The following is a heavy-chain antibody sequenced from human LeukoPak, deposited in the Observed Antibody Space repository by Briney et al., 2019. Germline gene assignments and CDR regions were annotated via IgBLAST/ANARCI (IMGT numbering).Heavy chain of an antibody. D-gene: IGHD6-13*01. Sequence: ASVKVSCKASGYTFTSYYMHWVRQAPGQGLEWMGIINPSGGSTSYAQKFQGRVTMTRDTSTSTVYMELSSLRSEDTAVYYCARPNHGPKSIAAAGFDYWGQGTLVTVSS. CDR1: GYTFTSYY. CDR2: INPSGGST. J-gene: IGHJ4*02. V-gene: IGHV1-46*01. CDR3: ARPNHGPKSIAAAGFDY.